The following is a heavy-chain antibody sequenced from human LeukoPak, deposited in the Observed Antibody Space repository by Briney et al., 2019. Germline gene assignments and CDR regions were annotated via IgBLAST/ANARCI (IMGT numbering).Heavy chain of an antibody. J-gene: IGHJ4*02. CDR1: GGSISSSSYY. CDR2: IYYSGST. D-gene: IGHD2-21*01. CDR3: AKYLHISAPFDV. Sequence: SETLSLTCTVSGGSISSSSYYWGWIRQPPGKGLEWIGSIYYSGSTYYSPSLKSRVTISVDTSKNQFSLKLSSVTAADTAVYYCAKYLHISAPFDVWGQGTLVTVSS. V-gene: IGHV4-39*01.